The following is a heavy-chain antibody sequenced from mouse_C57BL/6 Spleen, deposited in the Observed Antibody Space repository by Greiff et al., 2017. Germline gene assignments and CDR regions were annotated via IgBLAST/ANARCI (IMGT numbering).Heavy chain of an antibody. CDR2: IHPNSGST. D-gene: IGHD4-1*01. V-gene: IGHV1-64*01. CDR3: ARGELTGTTAWFAY. CDR1: GYTFTSYW. J-gene: IGHJ3*01. Sequence: VQLQQSGAELVKPGASVKLSCKASGYTFTSYWMHWVKQRPGQGLEWIGMIHPNSGSTNYNEKFKSKATLTVDKSSSTAYMQLSSLTSEDSAVYYCARGELTGTTAWFAYWGQGTLVTVSA.